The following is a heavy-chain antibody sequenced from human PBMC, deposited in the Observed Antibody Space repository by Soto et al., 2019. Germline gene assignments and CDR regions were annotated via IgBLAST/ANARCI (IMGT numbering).Heavy chain of an antibody. CDR3: ARLAAATGTNDYYGMDV. CDR1: GGSISGYY. Sequence: QVQLQESGPGLVKPSETLSLTCIVSGGSISGYYWSWIRQPPGKELEWIGYVYHSGSANYNPSLKSRVTISVDTSKNQFSLELSSVTAADTAVYYCARLAAATGTNDYYGMDVWGQGTTVIVSS. CDR2: VYHSGSA. V-gene: IGHV4-59*01. D-gene: IGHD6-13*01. J-gene: IGHJ6*02.